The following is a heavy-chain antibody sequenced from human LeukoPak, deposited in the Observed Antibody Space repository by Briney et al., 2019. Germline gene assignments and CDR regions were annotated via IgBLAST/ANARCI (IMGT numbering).Heavy chain of an antibody. Sequence: PSETLSLTCTVSGGSISSYHWSWIRQPPGQGLEWIGYISTSGSTNYNPSLQSRVNTSVDTSKNLLSLKLSSVTAADTAVYYCARHRTSGWGLDYWGQGTQVTVS. CDR2: ISTSGST. D-gene: IGHD6-19*01. V-gene: IGHV4-59*08. CDR1: GGSISSYH. CDR3: ARHRTSGWGLDY. J-gene: IGHJ4*02.